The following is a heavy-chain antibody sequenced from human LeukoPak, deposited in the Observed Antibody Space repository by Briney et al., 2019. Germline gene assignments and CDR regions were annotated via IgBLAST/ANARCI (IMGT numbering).Heavy chain of an antibody. Sequence: GGSLPHSFVCCGFTFSGYNIDELRQAPGKGLEWVSSISSSSRSIYYADSLKGRITISRDNHKNSVFLQMSGLRVDDTAVSYCARETYDDAMRAHNYFDPWGQGTLVIVSS. D-gene: IGHD2-2*01. CDR2: ISSSSRSI. J-gene: IGHJ4*01. V-gene: IGHV3-21*06. CDR1: GFTFSGYN. CDR3: ARETYDDAMRAHNYFDP.